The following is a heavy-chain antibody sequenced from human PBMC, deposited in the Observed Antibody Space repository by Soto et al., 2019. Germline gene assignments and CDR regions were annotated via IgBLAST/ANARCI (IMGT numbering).Heavy chain of an antibody. J-gene: IGHJ4*02. CDR1: GFSVSDNY. CDR2: IYAGGDT. V-gene: IGHV3-53*01. D-gene: IGHD2-15*01. Sequence: ILSCAASGFSVSDNYVTWFRQAPGKGLEWVSVIYAGGDTFYADSVKGRFTISRDTSENMVYLQMRSLTVEDTAVYHCARGLGFCSGGACYEYWGQGTVVTVSS. CDR3: ARGLGFCSGGACYEY.